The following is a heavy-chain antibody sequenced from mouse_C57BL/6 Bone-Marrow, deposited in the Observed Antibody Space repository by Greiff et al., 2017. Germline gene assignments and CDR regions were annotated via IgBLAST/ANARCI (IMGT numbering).Heavy chain of an antibody. CDR3: ARRSLWLRYFDV. Sequence: EVKLMESGGGLVKPGGSLKLSCAASGFTFSDYGMHWVRQAPEKGLEWVAYISSGSSTIYYADTVQGRFTISRDNAKNTLFLQMTSLRSEDTAMYYCARRSLWLRYFDVWGTGTTVTVSS. D-gene: IGHD2-2*01. J-gene: IGHJ1*03. V-gene: IGHV5-17*01. CDR2: ISSGSSTI. CDR1: GFTFSDYG.